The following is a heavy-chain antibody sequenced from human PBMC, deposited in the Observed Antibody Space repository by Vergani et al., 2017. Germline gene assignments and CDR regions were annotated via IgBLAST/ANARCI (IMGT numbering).Heavy chain of an antibody. J-gene: IGHJ6*02. CDR2: IVVGSGNT. V-gene: IGHV1-58*02. D-gene: IGHD6-13*01. CDR1: GFTFTSSA. CDR3: AAHRTIGEQQLVPPYYGMDV. Sequence: QMQLVQSGPEVKKPGTSVKVSCKASGFTFTSSAMQWVRQARGQRLEWIGWIVVGSGNTNYAQKFQERVTITRDMSTSTAYMEPSSLRSEDTAVYYCAAHRTIGEQQLVPPYYGMDVWGQGTTVTVSS.